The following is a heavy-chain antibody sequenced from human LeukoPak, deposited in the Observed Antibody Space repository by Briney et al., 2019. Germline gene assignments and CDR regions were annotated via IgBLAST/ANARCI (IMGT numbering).Heavy chain of an antibody. D-gene: IGHD3-22*01. CDR1: GFTFSSSR. CDR2: IRPDGSEA. J-gene: IGHJ4*02. V-gene: IGHV3-7*02. CDR3: ARGSSGYPFDY. Sequence: GGSLRLSCAASGFTFSSSRMTWVRQAPGKGLEWVAVIRPDGSEAAYVDSVIGRFTISRDNAKNSLYLQMNSLRAEDTAVYYCARGSSGYPFDYWGQGTLVTVSS.